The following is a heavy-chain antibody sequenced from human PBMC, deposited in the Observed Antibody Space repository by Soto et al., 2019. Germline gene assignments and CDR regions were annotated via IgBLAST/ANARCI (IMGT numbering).Heavy chain of an antibody. J-gene: IGHJ5*01. D-gene: IGHD3-22*01. CDR2: IYHSGNT. CDR1: GGSISSSNC. V-gene: IGHV4-38-2*02. Sequence: SETLSLTCAVSGGSISSSNCWGWIRQPPGKGLEWIGSIYHSGNTYYNPSLKSRVTMSLDTSKNQFSLRLSSVTAADTAVYYCARDLSYFSSGFRWEAPFEYWGHGTLVTVSS. CDR3: ARDLSYFSSGFRWEAPFEY.